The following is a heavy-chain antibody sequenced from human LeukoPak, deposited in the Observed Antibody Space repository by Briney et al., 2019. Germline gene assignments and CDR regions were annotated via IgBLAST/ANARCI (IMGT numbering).Heavy chain of an antibody. CDR2: ISASGTLT. D-gene: IGHD6-13*01. V-gene: IGHV3-48*03. CDR3: ARDPSSPSIAAAGPHFDY. J-gene: IGHJ4*02. Sequence: GGSLRLSCAASGFSFSSYEMNWVRQAPGKGLEWISYISASGTLTHYADSVKGRFTISRDNAKNSLYLQMNSLRAEDTAVYYCARDPSSPSIAAAGPHFDYWGQGTLVTVSS. CDR1: GFSFSSYE.